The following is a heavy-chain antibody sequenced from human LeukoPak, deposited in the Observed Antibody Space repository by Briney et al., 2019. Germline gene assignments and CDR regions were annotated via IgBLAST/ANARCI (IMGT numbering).Heavy chain of an antibody. CDR1: GFTFSGFW. V-gene: IGHV3-7*03. Sequence: GGSLRLSCAVSGFTFSGFWMSWSRKAPGKGLEWVASINSDGSEGYYADVVKGRFTISRDNAKNSLYLQINSLRAEDTAVYYCARSSYSSSSSVWGQGTMVTVSS. CDR3: ARSSYSSSSSV. D-gene: IGHD6-6*01. CDR2: INSDGSEG. J-gene: IGHJ3*01.